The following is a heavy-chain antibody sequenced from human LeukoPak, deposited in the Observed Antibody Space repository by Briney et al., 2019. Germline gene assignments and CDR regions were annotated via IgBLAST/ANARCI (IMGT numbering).Heavy chain of an antibody. Sequence: GGSLRLSCAASGFTFSGSAMHWVRQASGKGLEWVGHIRSKANNCATAYAASVKGRFTISRDDSKNTAYLQMNSLKSEDTAVYSCTRTYCSGGSCYWFDYWGQGTLVTVSS. D-gene: IGHD2-15*01. V-gene: IGHV3-73*01. CDR1: GFTFSGSA. CDR2: IRSKANNCAT. J-gene: IGHJ4*02. CDR3: TRTYCSGGSCYWFDY.